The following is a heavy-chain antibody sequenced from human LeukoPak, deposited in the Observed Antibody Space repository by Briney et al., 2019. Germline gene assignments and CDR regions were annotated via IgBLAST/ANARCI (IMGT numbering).Heavy chain of an antibody. D-gene: IGHD2-15*01. J-gene: IGHJ1*01. CDR2: IYSDRST. CDR1: GFTINNNY. V-gene: IGHV3-53*01. Sequence: GGSLRLSCTASGFTINNNYMSWVRQAPGKGLEWVSIIYSDRSTYYPESVKGRFTISRDDSKNTLFLQMDSLRVEDTAIYYCARDSAFSSYSNWGQGALVTVSS. CDR3: ARDSAFSSYSN.